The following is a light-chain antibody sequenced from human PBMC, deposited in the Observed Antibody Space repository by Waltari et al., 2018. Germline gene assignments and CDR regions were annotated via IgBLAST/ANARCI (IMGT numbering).Light chain of an antibody. CDR1: NIGAKV. V-gene: IGLV3-21*04. CDR3: QVWDSSSDHVI. J-gene: IGLJ2*01. CDR2: DDR. Sequence: SYVLTQPPSVSVAPGKTAKITCGTNNIGAKVVHWYQHKPGQAPVLVIYDDRDRPSGIPERFSGSNSGDTATLTISRVDAGDEADYYCQVWDSSSDHVIFGGGTKLTVL.